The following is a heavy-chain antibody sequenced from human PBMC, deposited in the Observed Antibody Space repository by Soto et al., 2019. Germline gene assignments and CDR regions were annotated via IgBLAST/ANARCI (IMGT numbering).Heavy chain of an antibody. V-gene: IGHV4-59*01. CDR3: VGARYGGVRATSSEP. J-gene: IGHJ4*02. Sequence: SETLPLTCTVSGCTMSSYYWTWIRQPPGKGLEWIGFIHYGGGTVYNPALRSRVTVTVETSKKQFSLNLSSVTAADTAVYYCVGARYGGVRATSSEPWGQGALVTVPS. CDR2: IHYGGGT. D-gene: IGHD1-26*01. CDR1: GCTMSSYY.